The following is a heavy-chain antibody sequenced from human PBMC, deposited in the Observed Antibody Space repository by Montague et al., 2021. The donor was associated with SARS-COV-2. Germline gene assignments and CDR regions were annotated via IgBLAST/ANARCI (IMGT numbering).Heavy chain of an antibody. D-gene: IGHD2-15*01. J-gene: IGHJ4*02. CDR3: ATRTRYPQNDFGF. CDR1: GDSIRNSDYS. V-gene: IGHV4-39*01. CDR2: IYNGGTT. Sequence: SETLSLTCTVSGDSIRNSDYSWGWVRQPPGKGLEWIVNIYNGGTTXYXXXXKSRVTIFVDTSKNQFSLKLSSVTAADTAVYYCATRTRYPQNDFGFWGQGTLVTVSS.